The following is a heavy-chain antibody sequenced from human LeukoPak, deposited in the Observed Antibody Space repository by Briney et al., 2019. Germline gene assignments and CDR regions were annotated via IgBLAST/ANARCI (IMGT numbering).Heavy chain of an antibody. D-gene: IGHD1-26*01. J-gene: IGHJ1*01. CDR2: ISYDGSNK. CDR3: AKDRYPLYSGSFQH. V-gene: IGHV3-30*18. Sequence: PGGSLRLSCAASGFTFSSYGMHWVRQAPGKGLEWVAVISYDGSNKYYADSVKGRFTISRDNSKNTLYLQMNSLRAEDTAVYYCAKDRYPLYSGSFQHWGQGTLVTVSS. CDR1: GFTFSSYG.